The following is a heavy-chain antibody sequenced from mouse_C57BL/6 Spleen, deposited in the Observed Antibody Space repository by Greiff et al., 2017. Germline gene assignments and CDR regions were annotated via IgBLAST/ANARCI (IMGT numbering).Heavy chain of an antibody. D-gene: IGHD2-4*01. V-gene: IGHV7-3*01. CDR3: ARSYDYHWYFDV. CDR2: IRNKANGYTT. J-gene: IGHJ1*03. Sequence: EVKLQESGGGLVQPGGSLSLSCAASGFTFTDYYMSWVRQPPGKALEWLGFIRNKANGYTTEYSASVKGRFTISRDNSQSILYLQMNALRAEDSATYYCARSYDYHWYFDVWGTGTTVTVSS. CDR1: GFTFTDYY.